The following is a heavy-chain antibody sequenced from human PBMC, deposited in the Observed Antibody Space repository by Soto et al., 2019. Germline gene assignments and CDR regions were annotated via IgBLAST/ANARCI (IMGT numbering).Heavy chain of an antibody. CDR1: GFTFSSYS. CDR2: ISSSSSYI. CDR3: ARHSSSWYDVFAFDI. Sequence: GSLRLSCAASGFTFSSYSMNWVRQAPGKGLEWVSSISSSSSYIYYADSVKGRFTISRDNAKNSLYLQMNSLRAEDTAVYYCARHSSSWYDVFAFDIWGQGTMVTVSS. D-gene: IGHD6-13*01. V-gene: IGHV3-21*01. J-gene: IGHJ3*02.